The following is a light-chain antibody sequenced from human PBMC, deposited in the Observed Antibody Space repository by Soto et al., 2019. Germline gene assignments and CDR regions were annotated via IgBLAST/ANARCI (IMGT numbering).Light chain of an antibody. CDR3: QQYGNSPLT. J-gene: IGKJ4*01. V-gene: IGKV3-20*01. CDR2: GAS. CDR1: QSVSSSY. Sequence: EIVLTQSPGTLSLSPGERATLSCRASQSVSSSYLAWYQQKPGQAPRLLIYGASSRATGIPDRFSGSGSGTDFTLTIGRLEPEDFAVYYCQQYGNSPLTFGGGTKVEIK.